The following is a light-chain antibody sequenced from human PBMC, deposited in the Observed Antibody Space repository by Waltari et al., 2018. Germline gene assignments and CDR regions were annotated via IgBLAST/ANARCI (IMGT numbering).Light chain of an antibody. Sequence: EIVLTQSPGTLSLSPGERATLSCRASQSVRISYLAWYQQKPGQAPRLLIYGASSRATSIPDRFSGSGSGTDFTLTISRLEPEDFAVYYCQQYGSSRTFGQGTKVEIK. CDR1: QSVRISY. J-gene: IGKJ1*01. V-gene: IGKV3-20*01. CDR3: QQYGSSRT. CDR2: GAS.